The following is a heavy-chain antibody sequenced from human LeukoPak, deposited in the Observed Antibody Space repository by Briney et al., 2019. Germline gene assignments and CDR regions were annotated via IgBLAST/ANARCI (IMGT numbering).Heavy chain of an antibody. CDR2: VSGGGAYT. D-gene: IGHD2-8*01. J-gene: IGHJ4*02. CDR3: AKRITVSAGYYLDS. Sequence: PGGSLRLSCVGSGFSFSSFAMSWVRQAPGKGLGWVSTVSGGGAYTYYADSVKGRFTVSRDDSKSMHFLQMNSLRPEDTALYFCAKRITVSAGYYLDSWGQGPLVTVSS. V-gene: IGHV3-23*01. CDR1: GFSFSSFA.